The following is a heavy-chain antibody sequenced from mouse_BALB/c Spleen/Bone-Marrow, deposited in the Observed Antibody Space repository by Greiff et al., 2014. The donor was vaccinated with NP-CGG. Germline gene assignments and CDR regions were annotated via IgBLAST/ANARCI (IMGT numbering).Heavy chain of an antibody. CDR3: ARTGY. J-gene: IGHJ2*01. Sequence: SGPELVKPGASVKMSCKASGYTFTDYYMDWVKQSHGESFEWIGRVTPYNGGTTYNQKFKGKATLTVDKSSSTAYMALNSLTSEDSAVYYCARTGYWGQGTTLTVSS. V-gene: IGHV1-19*01. CDR1: GYTFTDYY. CDR2: VTPYNGGT.